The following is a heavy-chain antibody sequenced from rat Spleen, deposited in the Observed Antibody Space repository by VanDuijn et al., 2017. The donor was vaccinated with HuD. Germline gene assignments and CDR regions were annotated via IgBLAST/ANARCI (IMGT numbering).Heavy chain of an antibody. J-gene: IGHJ2*01. CDR2: IIYDGSST. Sequence: EVQLVESGGGLVQPGRSLKLSCAASGFTFSHYGMAWVRQAPKKGLEWVATIIYDGSSTYYRDSVKGRFTISRDNAKSTLYLQMDSLRSEDTAIYYCVKDRGEYNNLFDYWGQGVMVTVSS. V-gene: IGHV5-17*01. D-gene: IGHD1-10*01. CDR1: GFTFSHYG. CDR3: VKDRGEYNNLFDY.